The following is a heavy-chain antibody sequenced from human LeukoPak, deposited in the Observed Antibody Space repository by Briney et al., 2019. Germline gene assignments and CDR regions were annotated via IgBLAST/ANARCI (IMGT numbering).Heavy chain of an antibody. Sequence: GGSLRLSCAASGFTFSSYAMSWVRQAPGKGLEWVSAISGSGGSTYYADSVKGRFTISRDNSKNTLYLQMNSLKTEDTAVYYCTALTGHFDYWGQGTLVTVSS. CDR2: ISGSGGST. J-gene: IGHJ4*02. V-gene: IGHV3-23*01. CDR3: TALTGHFDY. D-gene: IGHD3-9*01. CDR1: GFTFSSYA.